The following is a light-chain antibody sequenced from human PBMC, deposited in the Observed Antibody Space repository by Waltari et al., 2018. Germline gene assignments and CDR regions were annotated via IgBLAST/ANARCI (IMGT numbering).Light chain of an antibody. Sequence: QSALTQPASVSGSPGQSITLSCTGPTSDVGDYDYVSWYQQHPGKAPKLIIYEVTNRPSGISDRFSGSKSGNTASLTISGLQAEDEADYYCTSYMSTTNQLLFGGGTKLTVL. CDR3: TSYMSTTNQLL. CDR1: TSDVGDYDY. V-gene: IGLV2-14*01. CDR2: EVT. J-gene: IGLJ2*01.